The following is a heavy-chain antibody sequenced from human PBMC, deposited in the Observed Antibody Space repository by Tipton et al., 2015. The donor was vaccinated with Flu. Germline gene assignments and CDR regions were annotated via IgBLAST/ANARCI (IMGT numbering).Heavy chain of an antibody. D-gene: IGHD3-22*01. CDR1: GGSISSSSYY. CDR2: IYYSGST. J-gene: IGHJ3*02. CDR3: ARRGIVVVRRSDAFDI. V-gene: IGHV4-39*07. Sequence: TLSLTCTVSGGSISSSSYYWGWIRQPPGKGLEWIGSIYYSGSTYYNPSLKSRVTISVDTSKNQFSLKLSSVTAADTAVHYCARRGIVVVRRSDAFDIWGQGTMVTVSS.